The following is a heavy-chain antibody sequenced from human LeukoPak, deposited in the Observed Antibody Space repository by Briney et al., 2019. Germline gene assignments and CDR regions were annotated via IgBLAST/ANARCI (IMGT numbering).Heavy chain of an antibody. CDR3: ARDMVSGYDYHYYYGMDV. V-gene: IGHV4-59*01. D-gene: IGHD5-12*01. Sequence: SETLSLTCTVSGGSISSYYWSWIRQPPGKGLEWIGYIYYRGSTNYNPSLKSRVTISVDTSKNQFSLKLSSVTAADTAVYYCARDMVSGYDYHYYYGMDVWGQGTTVTVSS. J-gene: IGHJ6*02. CDR1: GGSISSYY. CDR2: IYYRGST.